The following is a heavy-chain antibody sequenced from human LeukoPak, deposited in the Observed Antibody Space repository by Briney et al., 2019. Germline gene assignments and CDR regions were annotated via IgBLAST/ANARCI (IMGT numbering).Heavy chain of an antibody. D-gene: IGHD3-22*01. Sequence: PGRSLRLSCAASGFTFCSYAMHWVRQAPGKGLEWVAVISYDGSNKYYADSVKGRFTISRDNSKNTLYLQMNSLRAEDTAVYYCARVQSPANYYDSSGPKYFQHWGQGTLVTVSS. J-gene: IGHJ1*01. CDR2: ISYDGSNK. CDR3: ARVQSPANYYDSSGPKYFQH. V-gene: IGHV3-30-3*01. CDR1: GFTFCSYA.